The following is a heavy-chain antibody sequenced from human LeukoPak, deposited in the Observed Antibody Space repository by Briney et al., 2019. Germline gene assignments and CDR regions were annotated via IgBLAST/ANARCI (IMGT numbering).Heavy chain of an antibody. Sequence: SETLSLTCTVSGGPISSYYWSWIRQPPGKGLEWIGYIYYSGSTNYNPSLKSRVTISVDTSKNQFSLKLSSVTAADTAVYYCARVHPGFYGDWVDAFDIWGQGTMVTVSS. D-gene: IGHD4-17*01. CDR2: IYYSGST. CDR3: ARVHPGFYGDWVDAFDI. J-gene: IGHJ3*02. CDR1: GGPISSYY. V-gene: IGHV4-59*01.